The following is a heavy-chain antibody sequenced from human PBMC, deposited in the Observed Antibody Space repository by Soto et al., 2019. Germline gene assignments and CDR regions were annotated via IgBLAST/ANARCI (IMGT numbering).Heavy chain of an antibody. D-gene: IGHD5-18*01. CDR1: GGSISSYY. Sequence: PSETLSLTCTVSGGSISSYYWSWIRQPPGKGLEWIGYIYYSGSTNYNPSLKSRVTISVDTSKNQFSLKLSSVTAADTAVYYCAKDLDTTVFNFDYWGQGTLVTVSS. CDR3: AKDLDTTVFNFDY. V-gene: IGHV4-59*01. J-gene: IGHJ4*02. CDR2: IYYSGST.